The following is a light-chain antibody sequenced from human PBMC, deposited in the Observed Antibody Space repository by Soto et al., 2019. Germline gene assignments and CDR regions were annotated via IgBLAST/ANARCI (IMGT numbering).Light chain of an antibody. CDR1: QSVSSSY. J-gene: IGKJ2*01. Sequence: EIVVTQSPGTLSLSPGERATLSCRASQSVSSSYLAWYQQKPGQAPRLLIYGASSRATGIPDRFSGSGSGTDFTLTISRLEPEDFAVYYCQQYGSSPWMYTFGQGTKLEIK. V-gene: IGKV3-20*01. CDR3: QQYGSSPWMYT. CDR2: GAS.